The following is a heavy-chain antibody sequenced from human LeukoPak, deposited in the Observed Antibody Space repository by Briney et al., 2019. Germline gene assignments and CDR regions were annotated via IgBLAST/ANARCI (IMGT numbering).Heavy chain of an antibody. CDR2: IRNDESDK. Sequence: GGSLRLSCAASGFSLSIYGMHWVRQAPGRGLERVAFIRNDESDKKYADSVKGRFTISRDNSKDTLHLQMNNLRDEDTAVYYCAKDISPSDLWSGPWGQGTLVSVSS. CDR3: AKDISPSDLWSGP. D-gene: IGHD3-3*01. CDR1: GFSLSIYG. V-gene: IGHV3-30*02. J-gene: IGHJ5*02.